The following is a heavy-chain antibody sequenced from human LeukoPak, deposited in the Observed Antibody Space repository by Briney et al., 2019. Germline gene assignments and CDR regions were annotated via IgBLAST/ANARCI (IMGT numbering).Heavy chain of an antibody. CDR2: ISSNGGST. J-gene: IGHJ4*02. CDR1: GFTFSSYA. V-gene: IGHV3-64*01. Sequence: GGSLRLSCAASGFTFSSYAMHWVRQAPGKGLEYVSAISSNGGSTYYANSVKGRFTISRDNSKNTLYLQMGSLRAEDMAVYYCARDPDNYYDSSGYPVDYWGQGTLVTVSS. CDR3: ARDPDNYYDSSGYPVDY. D-gene: IGHD3-22*01.